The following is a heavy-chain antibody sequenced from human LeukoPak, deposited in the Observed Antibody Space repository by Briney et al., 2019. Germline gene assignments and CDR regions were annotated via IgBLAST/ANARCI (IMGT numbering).Heavy chain of an antibody. D-gene: IGHD6-19*01. CDR1: GFTFTSSA. Sequence: ASVKVSCKASGFTFTSSAVQWVRQARGQRLEWIGWIVVGSGNTNYAQKFQERVTITRDMSTSTAYMGLSSLRSEDTAVYYCAVWLSSGWIDYWGQGTLVTVSS. CDR2: IVVGSGNT. V-gene: IGHV1-58*01. J-gene: IGHJ4*02. CDR3: AVWLSSGWIDY.